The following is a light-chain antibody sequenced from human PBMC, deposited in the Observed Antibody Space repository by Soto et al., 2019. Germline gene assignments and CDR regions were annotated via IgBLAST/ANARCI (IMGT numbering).Light chain of an antibody. Sequence: QSALTQPASVSGSPGQSITISCTGTSSDVGSYNLVSWYQQHTGKAPKLMIYEVSNRPSGVSNRFSGSKSGNTASLTISGLQAEDEADYYCSSYTSSSTVVFGGGTQLTVL. V-gene: IGLV2-14*02. J-gene: IGLJ2*01. CDR2: EVS. CDR3: SSYTSSSTVV. CDR1: SSDVGSYNL.